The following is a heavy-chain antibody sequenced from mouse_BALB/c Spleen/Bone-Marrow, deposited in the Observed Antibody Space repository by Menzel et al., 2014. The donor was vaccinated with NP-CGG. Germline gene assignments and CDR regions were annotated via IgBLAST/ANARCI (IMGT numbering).Heavy chain of an antibody. Sequence: VQLQQSGLELVKPGPSVRISCKASGYTFTSFYIHWVKQRPGQGLEWIGWIYPGDFNTKFNEKFKGKATLTADKSSSTAYMQLSSLPSEDSAVYFCARKSQSAYDSMMYRAPATSVTVSS. J-gene: IGHJ4*01. D-gene: IGHD2-3*01. CDR2: IYPGDFNT. CDR3: ARKSQSAYDSMMY. CDR1: GYTFTSFY. V-gene: IGHV1S56*01.